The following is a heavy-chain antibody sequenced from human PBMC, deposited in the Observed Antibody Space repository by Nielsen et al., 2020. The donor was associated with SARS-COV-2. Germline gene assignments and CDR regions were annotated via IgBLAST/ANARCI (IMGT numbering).Heavy chain of an antibody. V-gene: IGHV3-23*01. CDR2: ISGSGGST. D-gene: IGHD3-3*01. J-gene: IGHJ4*02. CDR1: EFTFSSYA. CDR3: AKGHDFWSGYPDY. Sequence: GESLKISCVASEFTFSSYAMSWVRQAPGKGLEWVSAISGSGGSTYFADSVKGRFTISRDKSKNTLYLQMNSLRAEDTAVYYCAKGHDFWSGYPDYWGQGTLVTVSS.